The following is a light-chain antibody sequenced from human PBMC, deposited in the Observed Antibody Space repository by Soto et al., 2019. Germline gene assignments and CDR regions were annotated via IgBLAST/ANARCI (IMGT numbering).Light chain of an antibody. CDR3: AAWDDSLSGHVV. Sequence: QSVLTQSPSASWTPGQRVTISCSGSSSNIGNNYVYWYQHLPGTAPKLLIYTNNQRPSGVPDRFSGSKSGTSASLAISGLRSEDEADYYCAAWDDSLSGHVVFGGGTKLTV. CDR2: TNN. CDR1: SSNIGNNY. J-gene: IGLJ2*01. V-gene: IGLV1-47*01.